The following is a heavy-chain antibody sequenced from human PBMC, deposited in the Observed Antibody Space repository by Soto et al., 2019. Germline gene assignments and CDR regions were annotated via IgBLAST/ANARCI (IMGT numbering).Heavy chain of an antibody. CDR1: GFSFSTSP. J-gene: IGHJ4*02. Sequence: GGSLRLSCAASGFSFSTSPMSWVRQAPGKGLERVSTISGSGRTTYYADSVKGHFTISRDTSTNTLYLQMNSLRAEDTALYYCAKDHEITVTTCFDYWGQGTLVTVSS. V-gene: IGHV3-23*01. D-gene: IGHD4-17*01. CDR3: AKDHEITVTTCFDY. CDR2: ISGSGRTT.